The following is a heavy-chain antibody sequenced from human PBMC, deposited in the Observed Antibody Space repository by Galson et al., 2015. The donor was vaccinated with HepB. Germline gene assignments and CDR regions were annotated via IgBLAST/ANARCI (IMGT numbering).Heavy chain of an antibody. CDR3: ARGTSSSSFYYYGMDV. CDR1: GDSVSSHSAA. CDR2: TYYRSKWYN. D-gene: IGHD6-6*01. V-gene: IGHV6-1*01. Sequence: CAISGDSVSSHSAAWNWIRQSPSRGLEWLGRTYYRSKWYNDYAVSVKSRITINPDTSKNQFSLQLNSVTPEDTAVYYCARGTSSSSFYYYGMDVWGQGTTVTVSS. J-gene: IGHJ6*02.